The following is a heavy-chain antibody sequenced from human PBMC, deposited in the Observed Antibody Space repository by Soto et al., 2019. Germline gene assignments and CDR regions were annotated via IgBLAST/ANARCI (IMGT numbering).Heavy chain of an antibody. CDR2: ISAYNGNT. CDR3: AFYLGGDNRGLPWY. V-gene: IGHV1-18*01. D-gene: IGHD3-16*01. Sequence: ASVKVSCKASGYTFTNYGISWVRQAPGQGLEWMGWISAYNGNTNYAQKLQDRVTMSTDTSTSTAYMELSSLRPEDTAVYYCAFYLGGDNRGLPWYRAPGTLVTVS. J-gene: IGHJ4*02. CDR1: GYTFTNYG.